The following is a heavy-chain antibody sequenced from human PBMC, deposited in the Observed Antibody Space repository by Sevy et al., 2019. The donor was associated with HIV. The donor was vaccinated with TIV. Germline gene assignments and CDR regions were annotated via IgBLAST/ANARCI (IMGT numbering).Heavy chain of an antibody. Sequence: GGSLRLSCAASGFTFSSYGMHWVRQAPGKGLEWVAVISYDGSNKYYADSVKGRFTISRDNSKNTLYLQMNSLRAEDTAVYYCAKEIYPPNYYGSGSYYKESYFDYWGQGTLVTVSS. CDR1: GFTFSSYG. CDR3: AKEIYPPNYYGSGSYYKESYFDY. CDR2: ISYDGSNK. V-gene: IGHV3-30*18. D-gene: IGHD3-10*01. J-gene: IGHJ4*02.